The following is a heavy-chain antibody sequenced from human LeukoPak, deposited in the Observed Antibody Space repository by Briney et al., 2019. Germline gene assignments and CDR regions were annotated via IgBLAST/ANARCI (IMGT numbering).Heavy chain of an antibody. CDR2: IQQDGIEK. Sequence: HPGGSLRLSCAASGFTFSTYWMSWVRQAPGKGLEWVANIQQDGIEKYHVDSVKGRFTISRDSAKNSLYLQMNSLRAEDTAVYYCARLNANYYDSRGYYPYYFDFWGQGTLVTVSS. D-gene: IGHD3-22*01. V-gene: IGHV3-7*01. CDR1: GFTFSTYW. CDR3: ARLNANYYDSRGYYPYYFDF. J-gene: IGHJ4*02.